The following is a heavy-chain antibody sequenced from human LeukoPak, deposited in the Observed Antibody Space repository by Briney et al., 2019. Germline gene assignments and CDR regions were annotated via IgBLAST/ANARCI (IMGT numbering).Heavy chain of an antibody. CDR2: INPNSGDT. CDR3: ARDSKNAHFDY. CDR1: GYTFTGYY. Sequence: GASVKVSCKASGYTFTGYYMHWVRQAPGQGLEWMGWINPNSGDTNYAQSFQGRVTMTRDTSISTAYMELSRLRSDDTAVYYCARDSKNAHFDYWGQGTLVTVSS. V-gene: IGHV1-2*02. D-gene: IGHD2-2*01. J-gene: IGHJ4*02.